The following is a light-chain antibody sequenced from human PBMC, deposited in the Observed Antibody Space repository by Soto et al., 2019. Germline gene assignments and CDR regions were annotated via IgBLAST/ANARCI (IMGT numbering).Light chain of an antibody. Sequence: QAVVTQEPSLTVSPGGTVTLTCGSSTGTVTSGHYPYWFQQKPGQAPTTLIYDTSTKHSWTPARFSGSLLRGKAALTLSGAQPEDEAEYYCLLSYSGAHVVFGGGTKLTVL. V-gene: IGLV7-46*01. J-gene: IGLJ2*01. CDR1: TGTVTSGHY. CDR3: LLSYSGAHVV. CDR2: DTS.